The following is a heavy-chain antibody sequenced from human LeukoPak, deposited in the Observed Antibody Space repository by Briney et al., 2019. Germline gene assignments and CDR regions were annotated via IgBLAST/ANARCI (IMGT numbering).Heavy chain of an antibody. V-gene: IGHV3-11*04. CDR3: ARLTGSYLDY. Sequence: GGSLRLSCAASGFTFSAYYMSWIRQAPGKGLEWVSYISSSGSTMYYADSVKGRFTISRDNAKNSLYLQMNSLRAEDTAVYFCARLTGSYLDYWGQGTVVTVSS. CDR1: GFTFSAYY. D-gene: IGHD7-27*01. J-gene: IGHJ4*02. CDR2: ISSSGSTM.